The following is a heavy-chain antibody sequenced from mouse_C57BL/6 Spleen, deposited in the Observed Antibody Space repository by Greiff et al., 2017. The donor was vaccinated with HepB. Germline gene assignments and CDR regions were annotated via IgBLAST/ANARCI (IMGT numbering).Heavy chain of an antibody. V-gene: IGHV8-8*01. CDR1: GFSLSTFGMG. Sequence: QVTLKVSGPGILQPSQTLSLTCSFSGFSLSTFGMGVGWIRQPSGKGLEWLAHIWWDDDKYYNPALKSRLTISKDTSKNQVFLKIANVDTADTATYYCARIENYYGSSLWYFDVWGTGTTVTVSS. D-gene: IGHD1-1*01. CDR3: ARIENYYGSSLWYFDV. J-gene: IGHJ1*03. CDR2: IWWDDDK.